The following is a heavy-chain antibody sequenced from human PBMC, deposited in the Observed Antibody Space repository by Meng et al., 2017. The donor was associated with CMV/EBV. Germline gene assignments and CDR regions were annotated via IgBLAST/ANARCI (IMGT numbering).Heavy chain of an antibody. J-gene: IGHJ6*02. CDR3: ARDLGYYYGSESLYYYYGMDV. Sequence: YAMHWVRQATGRRREWMGWINAGNGNTQCSQRFQGRVTITRDTSASTAYMELSSLRSEDTAVYYCARDLGYYYGSESLYYYYGMDVWGQGTTVTVSS. V-gene: IGHV1-3*01. D-gene: IGHD3-10*01. CDR2: INAGNGNT. CDR1: YA.